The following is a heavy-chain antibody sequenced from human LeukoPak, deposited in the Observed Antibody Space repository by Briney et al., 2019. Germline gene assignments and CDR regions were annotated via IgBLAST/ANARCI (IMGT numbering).Heavy chain of an antibody. CDR3: ARDGGYYYDSSGYYFGDAFDI. CDR1: GGSISSYY. D-gene: IGHD3-22*01. J-gene: IGHJ3*02. V-gene: IGHV4-4*07. CDR2: IYTSGST. Sequence: SETLSLTCTVSGGSISSYYWSWIRQPAGKGLEWIGRIYTSGSTNYNPSLKSRVTMSVDTSKNQFSLKLSSVTAADTAVYYCARDGGYYYDSSGYYFGDAFDIWGQGTMVTVSS.